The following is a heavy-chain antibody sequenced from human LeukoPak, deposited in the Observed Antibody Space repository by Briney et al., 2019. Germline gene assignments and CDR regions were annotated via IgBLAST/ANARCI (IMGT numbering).Heavy chain of an antibody. J-gene: IGHJ6*03. V-gene: IGHV4-34*01. CDR2: INDSGRI. CDR3: ARRWNYGRNYYIDV. D-gene: IGHD1-7*01. Sequence: SETLSLTCAVYGGSFSNYYWSWIRQPPGKGLEWIGEINDSGRINYNPSLMSRVTVSVDTSKNQFSLRLTPVTATDTAVYYCARRWNYGRNYYIDVWGNGATVSVSS. CDR1: GGSFSNYY.